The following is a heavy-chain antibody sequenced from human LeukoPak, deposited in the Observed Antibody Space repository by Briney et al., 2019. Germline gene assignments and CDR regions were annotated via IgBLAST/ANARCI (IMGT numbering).Heavy chain of an antibody. J-gene: IGHJ4*02. V-gene: IGHV3-21*01. CDR3: ASESRGYSYGGFDY. Sequence: PGGSLRLSCAASGFTFSSYSMNWVRQAPGKGLEWVSSISSSSSYIYYADSVKGRFTISRDNAKNSLYLQMNSLRAEDTAVYYCASESRGYSYGGFDYWGQGTLVTVSS. D-gene: IGHD5-18*01. CDR2: ISSSSSYI. CDR1: GFTFSSYS.